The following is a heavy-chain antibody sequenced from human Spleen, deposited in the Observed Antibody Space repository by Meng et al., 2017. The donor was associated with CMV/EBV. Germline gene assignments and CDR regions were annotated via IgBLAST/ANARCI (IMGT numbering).Heavy chain of an antibody. CDR2: IYYSGST. V-gene: IGHV4-61*01. CDR1: GGSVSSGSYY. D-gene: IGHD3-10*01. J-gene: IGHJ4*02. Sequence: GSLRLSCTVSGGSVSSGSYYWSWIRQPPGKGLEWIGYIYYSGSTNYNPSLKSRVTISVDTSKNQFSLKLSSVTAADTAVFYCARERRYYGSRSPDNWGQGTRVTVSS. CDR3: ARERRYYGSRSPDN.